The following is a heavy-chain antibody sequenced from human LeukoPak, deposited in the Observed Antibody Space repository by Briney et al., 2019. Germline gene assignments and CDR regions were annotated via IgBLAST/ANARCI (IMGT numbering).Heavy chain of an antibody. CDR1: GDSISNNNW. J-gene: IGHJ3*02. D-gene: IGHD2-21*01. CDR2: IYYSGST. CDR3: AKSNGCGLIDI. Sequence: PSGTLSLTCAVSGDSISNNNWWSWVRQPPGKGLEWIGSIYYSGSTYYNPSLKSRVTISLDTSKNQFSLNLNSVTAADTAVYYCAKSNGCGLIDIWGQGTMVTVSS. V-gene: IGHV4-4*02.